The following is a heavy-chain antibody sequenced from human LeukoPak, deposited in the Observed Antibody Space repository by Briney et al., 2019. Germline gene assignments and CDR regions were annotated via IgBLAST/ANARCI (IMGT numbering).Heavy chain of an antibody. J-gene: IGHJ4*02. Sequence: SETLSLTCAVYGGSFSGYYWSWIRQPPGKGLEWIGEINHSGSTNYNPSLKSQVTISVDTSKNQFSLKLSSVTAADTAVYYCARHDSSGYYYYWGQGTLVTVSS. CDR2: INHSGST. V-gene: IGHV4-34*01. CDR3: ARHDSSGYYYY. D-gene: IGHD3-22*01. CDR1: GGSFSGYY.